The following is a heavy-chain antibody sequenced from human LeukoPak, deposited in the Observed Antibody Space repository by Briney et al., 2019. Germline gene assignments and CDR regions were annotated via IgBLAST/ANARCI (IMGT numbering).Heavy chain of an antibody. CDR2: ISAYNGNT. D-gene: IGHD3-9*01. J-gene: IGHJ4*02. CDR3: ARAPYDILTGYYRDFDY. V-gene: IGHV1-18*01. Sequence: ASVEVSCKASGYTFTSYGISWVRQAPGQGLEWMGWISAYNGNTNYAQKLQGRVTMTTDTSTSTAYMELRSLRSDDTAVYYCARAPYDILTGYYRDFDYWGQGTLVTVSS. CDR1: GYTFTSYG.